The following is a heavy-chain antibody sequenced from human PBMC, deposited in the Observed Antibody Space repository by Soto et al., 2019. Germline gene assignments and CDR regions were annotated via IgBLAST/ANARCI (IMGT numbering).Heavy chain of an antibody. CDR2: IYYSGST. CDR3: ARRGGTSIAASAYYFDY. V-gene: IGHV4-39*01. Sequence: QLQLQESGPGLVKPSETLSLTCTVSGGSISSSSYYWGWIRQPPGKGLEWIGSIYYSGSTYYNPSLKYRVTISVDTSKNQFSLKLSSVTAADTAVYYCARRGGTSIAASAYYFDYWGQGTLVTVSS. D-gene: IGHD6-6*01. J-gene: IGHJ4*02. CDR1: GGSISSSSYY.